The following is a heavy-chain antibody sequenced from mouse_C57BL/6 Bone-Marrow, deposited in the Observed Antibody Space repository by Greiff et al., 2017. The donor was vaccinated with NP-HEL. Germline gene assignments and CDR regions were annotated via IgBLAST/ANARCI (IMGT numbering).Heavy chain of an antibody. J-gene: IGHJ4*01. D-gene: IGHD3-1*01. CDR1: GYTFSSYW. CDR3: TRHRGYAMDY. CDR2: IDQSDRYT. V-gene: IGHV1-69*01. Sequence: QVQLQQPGAELVMPGASVKLSCKASGYTFSSYWMHWVKQSPGHGLEWTGEIDQSDRYTNYNQKFKGKSTLTVDKSSSTAYMQLSSLTSRNSAVYYCTRHRGYAMDYWGQGTSVTVSS.